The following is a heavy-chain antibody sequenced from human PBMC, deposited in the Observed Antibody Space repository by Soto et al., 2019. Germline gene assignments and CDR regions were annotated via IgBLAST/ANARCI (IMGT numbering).Heavy chain of an antibody. Sequence: SLRLSCSASGFTFKKHAIHWVRQAPGKGLVYVSGISFNGGDTYHADSVKGRFSISRDNSKNTVYLQMSSLRAEDTAVYYCVKDGAVTFSGWFFDYWGQGTPVTVSS. CDR3: VKDGAVTFSGWFFDY. J-gene: IGHJ4*02. V-gene: IGHV3-64D*06. CDR2: ISFNGGDT. D-gene: IGHD4-4*01. CDR1: GFTFKKHA.